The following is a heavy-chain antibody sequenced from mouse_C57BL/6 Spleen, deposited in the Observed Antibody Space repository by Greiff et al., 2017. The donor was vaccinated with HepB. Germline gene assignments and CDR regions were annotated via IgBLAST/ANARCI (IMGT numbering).Heavy chain of an antibody. V-gene: IGHV14-1*01. CDR2: IDPEDGDT. CDR3: TLRVTASGLAY. J-gene: IGHJ3*01. CDR1: GFNIKDYY. D-gene: IGHD2-3*01. Sequence: EVQLQQSGAELVRPGASVKLSCTASGFNIKDYYMHWVKQRPEQGLEWIGRIDPEDGDTEYAPKFQGKATMTADTSSNTAYLQLSSLTSEDTAVYYCTLRVTASGLAYWGQGTRVTVSA.